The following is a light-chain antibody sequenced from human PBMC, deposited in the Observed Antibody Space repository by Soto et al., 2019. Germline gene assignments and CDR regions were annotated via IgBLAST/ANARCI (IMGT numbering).Light chain of an antibody. Sequence: ALTQPASVSGSPGQSITISCTGTSSDVGSYNLVSWYQQHPGKAPKLMIYEVSKRPSGVSNRFSGSKSGNTASLTISGLQAEDEADYYCCSYAGSSTPTYVFGTGTKVTVL. CDR2: EVS. J-gene: IGLJ1*01. CDR3: CSYAGSSTPTYV. CDR1: SSDVGSYNL. V-gene: IGLV2-23*02.